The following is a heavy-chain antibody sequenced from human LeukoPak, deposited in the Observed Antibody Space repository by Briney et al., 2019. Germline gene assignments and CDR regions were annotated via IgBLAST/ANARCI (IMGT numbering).Heavy chain of an antibody. D-gene: IGHD4-17*01. CDR3: ARADDYGDSGWFDP. CDR2: INPNSGGT. J-gene: IGHJ5*02. CDR1: GYTFTGYY. V-gene: IGHV1-2*02. Sequence: ASVKVSCKASGYTFTGYYMHWVRQAPGQGLEWMGWINPNSGGTNYAQKFQGRVTMTRDTSISTAYMELSRLRSDDTAVYYCARADDYGDSGWFDPWGQGTLVTVAS.